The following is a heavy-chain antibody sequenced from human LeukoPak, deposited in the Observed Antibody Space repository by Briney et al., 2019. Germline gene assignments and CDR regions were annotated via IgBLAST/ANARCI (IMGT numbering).Heavy chain of an antibody. V-gene: IGHV3-23*01. CDR3: AKIRNWGGTPYYFDY. J-gene: IGHJ4*02. Sequence: QNGGSLRLSCAASGFTFSSYAMSWVRQAPGKGLEWVSAISGSGGSTYYADSVKGRFTISRDNSKNTLYLQMNSLRAEDTAVYYCAKIRNWGGTPYYFDYWGQGTLVTVSS. CDR1: GFTFSSYA. D-gene: IGHD7-27*01. CDR2: ISGSGGST.